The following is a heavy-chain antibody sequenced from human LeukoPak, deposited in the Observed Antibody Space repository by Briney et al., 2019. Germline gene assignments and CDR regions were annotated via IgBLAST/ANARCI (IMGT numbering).Heavy chain of an antibody. D-gene: IGHD3-10*01. V-gene: IGHV1-69*01. CDR2: IIPIFGTA. Sequence: SVKVSCKASGGTFSSYAISWVRQAPGQGLEWMGGIIPIFGTANYAQKSQGRVTITADESTSTAYMKLSSLRSEDTAVYYCARERGGGSGSSHYYYYYGMDVWGKGTTVTVSS. CDR1: GGTFSSYA. CDR3: ARERGGGSGSSHYYYYYGMDV. J-gene: IGHJ6*04.